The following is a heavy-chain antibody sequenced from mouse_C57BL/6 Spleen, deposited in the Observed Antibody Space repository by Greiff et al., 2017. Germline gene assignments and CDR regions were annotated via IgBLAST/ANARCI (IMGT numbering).Heavy chain of an antibody. CDR1: GYSITSGYY. V-gene: IGHV3-6*01. Sequence: EVQLQQSGPGLVKPSQSLSLTCSVTGYSITSGYYWNWIRQFPGNKLEWMGYISYDGSNNYNPSLKNRISITRDTSKNQFFLKLNSVTTEDTATYYCARFDDYDDLLFAYWGQGTLVTVSA. CDR3: ARFDDYDDLLFAY. D-gene: IGHD2-4*01. J-gene: IGHJ3*01. CDR2: ISYDGSN.